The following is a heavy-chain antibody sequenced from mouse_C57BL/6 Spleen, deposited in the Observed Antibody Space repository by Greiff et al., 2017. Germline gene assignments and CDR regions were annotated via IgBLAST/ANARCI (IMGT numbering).Heavy chain of an antibody. D-gene: IGHD1-1*01. Sequence: VQLQQSGPELVKPGASVKIPCKASGYTFTDYNMDWVKQSHGKSLEWIGDINPNNGGTIYNQKFKGKATLTVDKSSSTAYMELRSLTSEDTAVYYCARGTTVVADWYFDVWGTGTTVTVSS. CDR1: GYTFTDYN. CDR2: INPNNGGT. CDR3: ARGTTVVADWYFDV. J-gene: IGHJ1*03. V-gene: IGHV1-18*01.